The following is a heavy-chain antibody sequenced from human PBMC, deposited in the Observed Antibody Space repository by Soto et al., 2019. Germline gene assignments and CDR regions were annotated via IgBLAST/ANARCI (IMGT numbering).Heavy chain of an antibody. J-gene: IGHJ6*02. Sequence: GGSLRLSCAASGFTFSSYSMNWVRQAPGKGLEWVSYISSSSSTIYYADSVKGRFTISRDNAKNSLYLQMNSLRDEDTAVYYCARDYYDSSGYYYVFYYYYGMDVWGQGTTVTVSS. CDR1: GFTFSSYS. CDR2: ISSSSSTI. CDR3: ARDYYDSSGYYYVFYYYYGMDV. V-gene: IGHV3-48*02. D-gene: IGHD3-22*01.